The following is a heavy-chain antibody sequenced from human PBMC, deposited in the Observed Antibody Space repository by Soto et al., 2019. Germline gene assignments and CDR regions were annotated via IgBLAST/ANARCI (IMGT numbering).Heavy chain of an antibody. CDR2: ISAHNGNT. CDR3: ARGRYGDY. Sequence: QVHLVQSGAEVKKPGASVKVSCKGSGYAFTTYGITWVRQAPGQGLEWMGWISAHNGNTNYAQKRQGRVTVTRATSTSTAYMELRSLRSDDTAVYYCARGRYGDYWGQGALVTVSS. V-gene: IGHV1-18*01. CDR1: GYAFTTYG. J-gene: IGHJ4*02. D-gene: IGHD1-1*01.